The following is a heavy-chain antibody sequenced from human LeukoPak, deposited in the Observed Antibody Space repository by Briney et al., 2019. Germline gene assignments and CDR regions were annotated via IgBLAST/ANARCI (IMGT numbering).Heavy chain of an antibody. V-gene: IGHV4-59*01. Sequence: PSETLSLTCTVSGGSISSYYWSWIRQPPGKGLEWIGYIYYSGSTNYNPSLKSRVTISVDTSKNQFSLKLSSVTAADTAVYYCAREYCSGGSCYGAALNAFDIWGQGTMVTVSS. D-gene: IGHD2-15*01. CDR3: AREYCSGGSCYGAALNAFDI. J-gene: IGHJ3*02. CDR2: IYYSGST. CDR1: GGSISSYY.